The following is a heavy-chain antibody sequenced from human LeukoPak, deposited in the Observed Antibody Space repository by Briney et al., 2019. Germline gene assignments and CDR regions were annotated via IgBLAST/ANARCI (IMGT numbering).Heavy chain of an antibody. V-gene: IGHV4-34*01. J-gene: IGHJ4*02. CDR3: ARGHQGGAAAGRGYYFDY. D-gene: IGHD6-13*01. Sequence: SETLSLTCAVYGGSLSGYYWSWIRQPPGKGLEWIGEINHSGSTNYNPSLKSRVTTSVDTSKTQFSLKLSSVTAADTAVYYCARGHQGGAAAGRGYYFDYWGQGTLVTVSS. CDR2: INHSGST. CDR1: GGSLSGYY.